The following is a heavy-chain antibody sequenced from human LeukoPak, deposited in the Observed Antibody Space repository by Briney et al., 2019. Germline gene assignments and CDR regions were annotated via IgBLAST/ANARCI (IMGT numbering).Heavy chain of an antibody. V-gene: IGHV3-23*01. J-gene: IGHJ4*02. CDR3: ARASIVGAYYFDY. Sequence: GGSLRLSCAASGFTFSSYAMSWVRQAPGKGLEWVSAISGSGGSTYYADSVKGRFTIFRDNAKNSLYLQMNSLRAEDTAVYYCARASIVGAYYFDYWGQGTLVTVSS. CDR1: GFTFSSYA. D-gene: IGHD1-26*01. CDR2: ISGSGGST.